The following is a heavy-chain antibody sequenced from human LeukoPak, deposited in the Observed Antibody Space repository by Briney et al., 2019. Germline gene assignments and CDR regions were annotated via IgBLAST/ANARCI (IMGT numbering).Heavy chain of an antibody. CDR3: AKGGHYNFDY. CDR2: IKEDGSDK. V-gene: IGHV3-7*01. D-gene: IGHD4-11*01. CDR1: GFTFSTYW. Sequence: GGSLRLSYAASGFTFSTYWMKWVRQAPGEGLEWVASIKEDGSDKYYVDSVKGRFSISRDNAKNSLYLQMNSLRTEDTAVYYCAKGGHYNFDYWGQGTLVTVSS. J-gene: IGHJ4*02.